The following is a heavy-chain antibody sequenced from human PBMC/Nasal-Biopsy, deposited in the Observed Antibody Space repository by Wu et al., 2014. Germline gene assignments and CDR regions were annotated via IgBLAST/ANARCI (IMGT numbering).Heavy chain of an antibody. V-gene: IGHV1-2*06. CDR1: DTPSPPS. D-gene: IGHD6-13*01. CDR3: ARTPHIGAARYGMDV. Sequence: KVSARLLDTPSPPSIRTGCDRPLDRDLSGWDGSNPYSGDTDYAQKFQGRVTLTRDTSISTAYMEVRRLRFDDTAVYFCARTPHIGAARYGMDVWGQGTTVTVSS. CDR2: SNPYSGDT. J-gene: IGHJ6*02.